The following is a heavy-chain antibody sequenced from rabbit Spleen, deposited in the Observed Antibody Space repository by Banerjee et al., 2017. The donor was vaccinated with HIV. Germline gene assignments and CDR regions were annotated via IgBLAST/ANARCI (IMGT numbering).Heavy chain of an antibody. V-gene: IGHV1S7*01. J-gene: IGHJ6*01. Sequence: QSLEESGGDLVKPGASLTLTCKASGFTLSSYYMNWVRQAPGKGLEWIGYIDPVFGITYYANWVNGRFSISRENAQNTVFLQMTSLTAADTATYFCARDTSTSFSTYGMDLWGQGTLVTVS. CDR1: GFTLSSYY. CDR2: IDPVFGIT. CDR3: ARDTSTSFSTYGMDL. D-gene: IGHD1-1*01.